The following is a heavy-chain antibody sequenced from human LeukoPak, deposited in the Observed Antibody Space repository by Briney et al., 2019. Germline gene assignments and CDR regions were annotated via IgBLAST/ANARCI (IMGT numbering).Heavy chain of an antibody. Sequence: GASVKVSCKASGYTFTNYAMHWVRQAPGQRLEWMGWINAGNGNTKYSQKFQGRVTITRDTSATTAYMELSSLRSEDTAVYYCARAVDTAISWGAFDIWGQGTMVTVSS. D-gene: IGHD5-18*01. CDR1: GYTFTNYA. CDR3: ARAVDTAISWGAFDI. V-gene: IGHV1-3*01. CDR2: INAGNGNT. J-gene: IGHJ3*02.